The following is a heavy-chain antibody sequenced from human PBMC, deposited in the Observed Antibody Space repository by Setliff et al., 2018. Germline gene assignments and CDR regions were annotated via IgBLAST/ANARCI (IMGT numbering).Heavy chain of an antibody. V-gene: IGHV3-7*01. D-gene: IGHD3-9*01. CDR3: ARGRHHDTLSGYIDF. J-gene: IGHJ4*02. CDR2: INQDGSNE. Sequence: GGSLRLSCAASGFTFSSFWMSWVRQSPGKGLEWVANINQDGSNEVYADSVKGRFTVSRDNSKNTLYLQMNSLRAEDTAFYYCARGRHHDTLSGYIDFLGQGTLVTVSS. CDR1: GFTFSSFW.